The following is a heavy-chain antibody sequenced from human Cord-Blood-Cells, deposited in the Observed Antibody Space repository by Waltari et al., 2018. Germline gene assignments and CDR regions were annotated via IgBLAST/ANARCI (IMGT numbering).Heavy chain of an antibody. CDR3: ARYRTGTFDY. J-gene: IGHJ4*02. V-gene: IGHV4-59*07. CDR2: IYYSGST. Sequence: QAHPQESGTGLVIPPDATSLTCTVPGRSFSCSSLSWIRLPPGKGLEWIGYIYYSGSTNYNPSLKSRVTISVDTSKNQFSLKLSSVTAADTAVYYCARYRTGTFDYWGQGTLVTVSS. D-gene: IGHD1-1*01. CDR1: GRSFSCSS.